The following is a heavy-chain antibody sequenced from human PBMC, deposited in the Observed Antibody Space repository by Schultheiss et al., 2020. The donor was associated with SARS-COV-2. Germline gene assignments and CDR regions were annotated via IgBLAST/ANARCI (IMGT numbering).Heavy chain of an antibody. V-gene: IGHV1-2*02. CDR3: ARDPVDIVLMVYGSTGLYMDV. CDR1: GYTFTGYY. CDR2: INPNSGGT. D-gene: IGHD2-8*01. Sequence: ASVKVSCNASGYTFTGYYMHWVRQAPGQGLEWMGWINPNSGGTNYAQKFQGRVTMTRDTSISTAYMELSRLRSDDTAVYYCARDPVDIVLMVYGSTGLYMDVWGKGTTVTVSS. J-gene: IGHJ6*03.